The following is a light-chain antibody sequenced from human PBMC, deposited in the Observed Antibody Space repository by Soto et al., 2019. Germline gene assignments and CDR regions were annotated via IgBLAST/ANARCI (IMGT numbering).Light chain of an antibody. CDR1: QSVGTN. CDR3: QQYSNWLPYS. J-gene: IGKJ2*03. CDR2: GAS. V-gene: IGKV3-15*01. Sequence: EIVMTQSPATLSVSPGERATFSCRASQSVGTNVAWYQQKPGQAPRLVIHGASTRATGIPARFSGSGSGTEFTLTISSLQSEDFAVYYCQQYSNWLPYSFGQGTKLEIK.